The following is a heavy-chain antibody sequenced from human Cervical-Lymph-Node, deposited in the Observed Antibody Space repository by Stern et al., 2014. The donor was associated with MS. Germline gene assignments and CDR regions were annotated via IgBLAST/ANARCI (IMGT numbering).Heavy chain of an antibody. Sequence: EVPLVESGGGLVQPGGSLRLSCAASGFTFNDYWMTWVRPAPGKGLQWVSRIHGAGTRTSYADSVRGRFTISRDNAKNTLNCQMDSLRADDTAVYYCARDLTTPDYWGQGTLVTVSS. J-gene: IGHJ4*02. CDR3: ARDLTTPDY. CDR1: GFTFNDYW. CDR2: IHGAGTRT. V-gene: IGHV3-74*01. D-gene: IGHD4-17*01.